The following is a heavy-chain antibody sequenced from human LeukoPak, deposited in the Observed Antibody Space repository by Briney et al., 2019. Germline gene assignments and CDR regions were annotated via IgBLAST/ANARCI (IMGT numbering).Heavy chain of an antibody. V-gene: IGHV3-49*04. Sequence: PGGSLRLSCTASEFTFGDYAISWVRQAPGKGLEWLGFIRSKDNDGTTDYAASVKGRFIISRDDSESVAYLEMNDLKTEDTAVYYCTRDRWGGGYISRGMDVWGKGTTVTISS. J-gene: IGHJ6*04. CDR1: EFTFGDYA. D-gene: IGHD5-12*01. CDR2: IRSKDNDGTT. CDR3: TRDRWGGGYISRGMDV.